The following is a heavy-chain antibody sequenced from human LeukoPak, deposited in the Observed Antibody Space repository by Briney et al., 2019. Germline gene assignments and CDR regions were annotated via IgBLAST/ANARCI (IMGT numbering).Heavy chain of an antibody. D-gene: IGHD1-26*01. CDR1: GYSFNGYG. Sequence: ASVKVSCKASGYSFNGYGISWVRQAPGQGLEWMGWISAYNGNTNYAQKLQGRVTMTTDTSTSTAYMELRSLRSDDTAVYYCARDKVGQKPLADYWGQGTLVTVSS. CDR3: ARDKVGQKPLADY. CDR2: ISAYNGNT. J-gene: IGHJ4*02. V-gene: IGHV1-18*01.